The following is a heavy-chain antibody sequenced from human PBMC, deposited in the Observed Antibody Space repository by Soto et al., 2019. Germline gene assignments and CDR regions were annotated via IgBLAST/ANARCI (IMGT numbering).Heavy chain of an antibody. J-gene: IGHJ6*03. V-gene: IGHV1-18*01. D-gene: IGHD3-3*01. CDR3: AGARSYYDFWSGYHYYYYMDV. CDR1: GYTFTSYG. Sequence: QVQLVQSGAEVKKPGASVKVSCKASGYTFTSYGISWVRQAPGQGLEWMGWISAYNGNTNYAQKLQGRVTMTTDTSTSTAYMELRSLRSDDTAVYYCAGARSYYDFWSGYHYYYYMDVWGKGTTVTVSS. CDR2: ISAYNGNT.